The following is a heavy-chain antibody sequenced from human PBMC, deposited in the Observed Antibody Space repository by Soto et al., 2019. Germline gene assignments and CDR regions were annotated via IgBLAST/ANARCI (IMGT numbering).Heavy chain of an antibody. V-gene: IGHV3-74*01. CDR1: GFTFSRYW. CDR3: ARVDKVATIT. D-gene: IGHD5-12*01. CDR2: INSDESTT. Sequence: EVQLVESGGGLVQPGGSLRLSCVASGFTFSRYWMLWVRQAPGKGLVRVSRINSDESTTSYADSVKGRFPMSRDNAKNTLYLQMSSLRVEDTAVYYCARVDKVATITWGQGTLVIVSS. J-gene: IGHJ5*02.